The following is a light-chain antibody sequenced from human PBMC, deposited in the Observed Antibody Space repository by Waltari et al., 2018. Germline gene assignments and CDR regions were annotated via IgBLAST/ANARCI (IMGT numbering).Light chain of an antibody. CDR3: AAWDDSLNGWV. CDR1: RSNTGSNT. J-gene: IGLJ3*02. CDR2: SNN. V-gene: IGLV1-44*01. Sequence: QSVLTQPPSASGTPGQRVPISCSGSRSNTGSNTVNWYQQLPGTAPKLLIYSNNQRPSGVPDRFSGSKSGTSASLAISGLQSEDEADYYCAAWDDSLNGWVFGGGTKLTVL.